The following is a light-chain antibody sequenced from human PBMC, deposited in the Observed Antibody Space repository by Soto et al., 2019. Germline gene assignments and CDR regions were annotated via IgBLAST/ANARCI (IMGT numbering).Light chain of an antibody. Sequence: ASVGDRVTITCRASQSISSWLAWYQQKPGTAPKLLIYKASTLESGVPSRFSGIRSGTEFTLTVSSLQPDDFATYYCQQYNDSFPYTFGQGTKVDIK. CDR1: QSISSW. J-gene: IGKJ2*01. CDR2: KAS. V-gene: IGKV1-5*03. CDR3: QQYNDSFPYT.